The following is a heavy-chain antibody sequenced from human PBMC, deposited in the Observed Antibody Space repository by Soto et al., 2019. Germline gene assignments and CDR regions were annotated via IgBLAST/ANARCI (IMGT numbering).Heavy chain of an antibody. J-gene: IGHJ4*02. D-gene: IGHD3-3*01. CDR3: ARGFWSGYYTGVYYFDY. V-gene: IGHV1-69*13. Sequence: SVKVSCKASGGTFSSYAISWVRQAPGQGFEWMGGIIPIFGTANYAQKFQGRVTITADESTSTAYMELSSLRSEDTAVYYCARGFWSGYYTGVYYFDYWGQGTLVTVSS. CDR1: GGTFSSYA. CDR2: IIPIFGTA.